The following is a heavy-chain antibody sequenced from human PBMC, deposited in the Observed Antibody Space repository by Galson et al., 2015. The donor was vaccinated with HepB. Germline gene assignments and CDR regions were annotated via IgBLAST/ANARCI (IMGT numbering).Heavy chain of an antibody. CDR1: GFSFSSYW. CDR3: ARGDCSTTNCYPIAYMDV. Sequence: SLRLSCAASGFSFSSYWMTWVRQAPGKGLEWVANIKQDGSEKYYVESVKGRFTISRDNAKKSLYLQMNSLRAEDTAVYYCARGDCSTTNCYPIAYMDVWGKGTTVTVSS. J-gene: IGHJ6*03. V-gene: IGHV3-7*01. CDR2: IKQDGSEK. D-gene: IGHD2-2*01.